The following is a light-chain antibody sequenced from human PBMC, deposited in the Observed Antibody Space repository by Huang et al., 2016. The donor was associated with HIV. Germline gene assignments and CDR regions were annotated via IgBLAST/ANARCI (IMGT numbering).Light chain of an antibody. V-gene: IGKV3-11*01. CDR1: QSVSSY. J-gene: IGKJ4*01. Sequence: EIVLTQSPATLSLSPGERATLSCRASQSVSSYLAWYQQRPGQVPRLLIYDASNRATGIPPRYSGSESGTHFTRTIRSLEPEDFAVYDCQQRSNWPPLTFGGGTKVGIK. CDR2: DAS. CDR3: QQRSNWPPLT.